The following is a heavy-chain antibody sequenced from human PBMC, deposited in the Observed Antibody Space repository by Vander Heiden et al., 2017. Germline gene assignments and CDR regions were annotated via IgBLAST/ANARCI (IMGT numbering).Heavy chain of an antibody. CDR2: ISAYNGNT. J-gene: IGHJ3*02. CDR3: AITDRGGATVDAFDI. D-gene: IGHD1-26*01. Sequence: QGLEWMGWISAYNGNTNYAQKLQGRVTMTTDTSTSTAYMELRSLRSDDTAVYYCAITDRGGATVDAFDIWGQGTMVTVSS. V-gene: IGHV1-18*01.